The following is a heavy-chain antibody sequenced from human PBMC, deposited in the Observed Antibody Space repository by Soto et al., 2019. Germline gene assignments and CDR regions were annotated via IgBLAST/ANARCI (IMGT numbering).Heavy chain of an antibody. Sequence: PGGSLRLSCAASGFTFSSYAMSWVRQAPGKGLEWVSAISGSGGSTYYADSVKGRFTISRDNSKNTLYLQMNSLRAEDTAVYYCAKSVVRGVFYYYYYGMDVWGQGTRVTVSS. CDR3: AKSVVRGVFYYYYYGMDV. CDR2: ISGSGGST. CDR1: GFTFSSYA. J-gene: IGHJ6*02. V-gene: IGHV3-23*01. D-gene: IGHD3-10*01.